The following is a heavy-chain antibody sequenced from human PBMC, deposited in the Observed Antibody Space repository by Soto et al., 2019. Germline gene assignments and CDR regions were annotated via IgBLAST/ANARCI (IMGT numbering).Heavy chain of an antibody. J-gene: IGHJ5*02. V-gene: IGHV4-59*08. CDR1: GGSISSYY. Sequence: SETLSLTCTVSGGSISSYYWSWIRQPPGKGLEWIGYIYYSGSTNYNPSLKSRVTISVDTSKNQFSLKLSSVTTADTAVYYCARYLQTFNWFDPWGQGTLVTVSS. CDR3: ARYLQTFNWFDP. CDR2: IYYSGST.